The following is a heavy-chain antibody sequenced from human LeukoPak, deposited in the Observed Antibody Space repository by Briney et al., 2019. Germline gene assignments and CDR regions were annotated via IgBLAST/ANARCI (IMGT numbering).Heavy chain of an antibody. CDR2: MRGKAYGGTR. CDR1: GFTFGDYA. V-gene: IGHV3-49*04. D-gene: IGHD4-23*01. CDR3: TRHEALQDYGGTFDYYYMDV. J-gene: IGHJ6*03. Sequence: PGRSLRLSCRASGFTFGDYAMSWVRQAPGKGLEWVGFMRGKAYGGTREYAASVKGRFTISRDDSKSIAYLQMNSLKTEDTAVYYCTRHEALQDYGGTFDYYYMDVWGKGTTVTVSS.